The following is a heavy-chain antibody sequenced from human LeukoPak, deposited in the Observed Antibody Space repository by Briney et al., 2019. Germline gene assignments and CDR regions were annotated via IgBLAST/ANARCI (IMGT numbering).Heavy chain of an antibody. CDR2: INPNSGGT. V-gene: IGHV1-2*06. CDR1: GYTFTGYY. CDR3: ARGSDYYDSSGAAYY. Sequence: ASVKVSCKASGYTFTGYYMHWVRQAPGQGLEWMGRINPNSGGTNCAQKFQGRVTMTRDTSISTAYMELSRLRSDDTAVYYCARGSDYYDSSGAAYYWGQGTLVTVSS. D-gene: IGHD3-22*01. J-gene: IGHJ4*02.